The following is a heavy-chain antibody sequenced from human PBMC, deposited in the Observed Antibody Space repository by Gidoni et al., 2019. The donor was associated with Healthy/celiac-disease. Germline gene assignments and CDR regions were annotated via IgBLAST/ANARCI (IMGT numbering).Heavy chain of an antibody. CDR2: IYSGGST. V-gene: IGHV3-53*04. CDR1: GFTVSSNY. D-gene: IGHD2-2*02. CDR3: ARDRWGYCSSTSCYIDYYYGMDV. J-gene: IGHJ6*02. Sequence: EVQLVESGGGLVQPGGSLRLSCAASGFTVSSNYMSWVRQAPGKGLEWVSVIYSGGSTYYADSVKGRFTISRHNSKNTLYLQMNSLRAEDTAVYYCARDRWGYCSSTSCYIDYYYGMDVWGQGTTVTVSS.